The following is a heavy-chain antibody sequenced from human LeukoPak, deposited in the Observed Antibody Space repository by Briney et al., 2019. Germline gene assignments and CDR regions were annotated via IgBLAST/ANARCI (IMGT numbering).Heavy chain of an antibody. CDR1: GYTFTGYY. V-gene: IGHV1-2*02. J-gene: IGHJ5*02. CDR2: INPNSGGT. Sequence: GASVKVSCKASGYTFTGYYMHWVRQAPGQGLEWMGWINPNSGGTNYAQKFQGRVTMTRDTSISTAYMELSRLRSDDTAVYYCAREGVGAANWFDPWGQGTLVTVSS. CDR3: AREGVGAANWFDP. D-gene: IGHD1-26*01.